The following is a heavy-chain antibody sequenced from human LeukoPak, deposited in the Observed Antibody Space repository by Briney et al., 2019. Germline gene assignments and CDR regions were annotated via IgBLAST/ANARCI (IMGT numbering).Heavy chain of an antibody. CDR2: INPNNGGT. J-gene: IGHJ3*02. CDR1: GYTFTGYY. Sequence: GASVKVSCKASGYTFTGYYKHWVRQAPGQGLEWMGRINPNNGGTNYAQKFQGRVTMTRDMSMSTAYMELSRLRSVDTAVYYCAGEDNSSGYRPFDIWGQGTMVTVPS. V-gene: IGHV1-2*06. CDR3: AGEDNSSGYRPFDI. D-gene: IGHD3-22*01.